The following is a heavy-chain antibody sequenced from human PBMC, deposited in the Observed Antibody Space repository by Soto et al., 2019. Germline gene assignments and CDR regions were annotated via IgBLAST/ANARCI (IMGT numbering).Heavy chain of an antibody. D-gene: IGHD2-15*01. CDR1: GGSISSYY. Sequence: SETLSLTCTVSGGSISSYYWSWIRQPPGKGLEWIGHIYYSGNTNYNPSLKSRVTISVDTSKNQLSLKLSFVTAADTAVYYCARVRDCSGGTCYSWWFDPWGQGTLVTVS. CDR2: IYYSGNT. V-gene: IGHV4-59*01. CDR3: ARVRDCSGGTCYSWWFDP. J-gene: IGHJ5*02.